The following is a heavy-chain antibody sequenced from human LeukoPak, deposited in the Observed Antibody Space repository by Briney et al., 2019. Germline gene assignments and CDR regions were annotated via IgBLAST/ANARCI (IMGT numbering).Heavy chain of an antibody. CDR1: GFTFDDYA. D-gene: IGHD5-18*01. CDR2: ISGDGGST. V-gene: IGHV3-43*02. CDR3: AKDINSPPMVNYYYYGMDV. J-gene: IGHJ6*02. Sequence: QPGGSLRLSCAASGFTFDDYAMHWVREAPGKGLVWVSLISGDGGSTYYAASVKGRFTISRDNSKNSLYLQMNSLRTEDTALYYCAKDINSPPMVNYYYYGMDVWGQGTTVTVSS.